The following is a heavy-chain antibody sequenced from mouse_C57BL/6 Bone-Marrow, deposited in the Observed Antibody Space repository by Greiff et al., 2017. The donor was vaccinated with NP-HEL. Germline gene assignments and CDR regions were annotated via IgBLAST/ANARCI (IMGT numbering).Heavy chain of an antibody. Sequence: EVKLVESGGDLVKPGGSLKLSCAASGFTFSSYGMSWVRQTPDKRLEWVATISSGGSYTYYPDSVKGRFTISRDNAKNTLYLQMSSLKSEDTAMYYCARRDYYGTRYAMDYWGQGTSVTVSS. D-gene: IGHD1-1*01. J-gene: IGHJ4*01. CDR1: GFTFSSYG. V-gene: IGHV5-6*02. CDR3: ARRDYYGTRYAMDY. CDR2: ISSGGSYT.